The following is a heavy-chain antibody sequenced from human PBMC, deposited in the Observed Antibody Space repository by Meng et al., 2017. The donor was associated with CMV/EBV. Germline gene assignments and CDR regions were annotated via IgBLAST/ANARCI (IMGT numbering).Heavy chain of an antibody. CDR2: INPSGGST. D-gene: IGHD3-16*01. CDR1: GYTFTSYY. J-gene: IGHJ6*02. Sequence: ASVKVSCKASGYTFTSYYMHWVRQAPGQGLEWMGIINPSGGSTSYAQKFQGRVTMTRDTSTSTVYMELSSLRSEDTAVYYCARDSITRPWDYYYGMDVWGQGTTVT. CDR3: ARDSITRPWDYYYGMDV. V-gene: IGHV1-46*01.